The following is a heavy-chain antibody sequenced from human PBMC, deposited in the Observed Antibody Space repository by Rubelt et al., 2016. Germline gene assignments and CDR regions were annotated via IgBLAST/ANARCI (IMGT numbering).Heavy chain of an antibody. CDR3: SRVFNFGVVLWGYFDY. J-gene: IGHJ4*02. V-gene: IGHV4-34*01. CDR2: SNHSGST. CDR1: GGYFSGYY. D-gene: IGHD3-3*01. Sequence: QVQLQQWGAGLLKPSETLSLTCAVYGGYFSGYYWSWIRQPPGKGLEWSGESNHSGSTNYNPSLKVRVTISVDPSKNQVSLELSTVAASVTAVYYCSRVFNFGVVLWGYFDYWGQGTLVTVSS.